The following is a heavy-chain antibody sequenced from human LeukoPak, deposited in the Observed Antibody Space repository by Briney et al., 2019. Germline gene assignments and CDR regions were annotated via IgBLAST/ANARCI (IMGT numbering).Heavy chain of an antibody. CDR1: GATFTTYA. Sequence: ASVKVSCKASGATFTTYAIIWVRQAPGQGLEWMGGIIPVFGTANYAQRFQGRVTITTDESTGTAYMELTSLRSEDTAVYYCARGYCSSTSCFLDYWGQGTLVTVSS. V-gene: IGHV1-69*05. J-gene: IGHJ4*02. CDR2: IIPVFGTA. CDR3: ARGYCSSTSCFLDY. D-gene: IGHD2-2*01.